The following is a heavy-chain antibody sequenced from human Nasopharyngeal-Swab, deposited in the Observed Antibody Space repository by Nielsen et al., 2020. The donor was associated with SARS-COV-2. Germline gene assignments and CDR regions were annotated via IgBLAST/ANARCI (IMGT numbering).Heavy chain of an antibody. CDR2: IYWSDDK. CDR3: AHTNPHSGFDPYYDY. CDR1: GFSLTTTGEG. D-gene: IGHD5-12*01. V-gene: IGHV2-5*01. Sequence: SGPTLEKPTQTLTLTCSVSGFSLTTTGEGVGWNRQPPGKALEWLAVIYWSDDKRYSPSLTSRLSISKDTSKNQVVLTVTNMDPVDAGTYYCAHTNPHSGFDPYYDYWGLGTLVTVSS. J-gene: IGHJ4*02.